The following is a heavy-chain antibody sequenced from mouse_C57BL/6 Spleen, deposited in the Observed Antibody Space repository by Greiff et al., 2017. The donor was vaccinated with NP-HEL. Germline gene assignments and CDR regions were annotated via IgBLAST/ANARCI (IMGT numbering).Heavy chain of an antibody. CDR3: DRWVRGGYAWWAY. CDR1: GYTFTDYY. D-gene: IGHD1-1*02. CDR2: IYPGSGNT. Sequence: QVHVQQSGAELVRPGASVKLSCKASGYTFTDYYINWVKQRPGKGLEWIARIYPGSGNTYYNEKFKGKATLTAEKSSSTAYMQLSSLTSEDSAVYFCDRWVRGGYAWWAYWGQGTPVTVSA. J-gene: IGHJ3*01. V-gene: IGHV1-76*01.